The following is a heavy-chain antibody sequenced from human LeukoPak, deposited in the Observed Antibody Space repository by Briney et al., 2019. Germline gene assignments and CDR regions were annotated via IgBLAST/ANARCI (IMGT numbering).Heavy chain of an antibody. CDR1: GFTFSGSA. D-gene: IGHD3-10*01. V-gene: IGHV3-73*01. Sequence: GGSLRLSCAASGFTFSGSAMHWVRQASGKGLEWVGRIRSKANSYATAYAASVKGRFTISRDDSKNTAYLQMNSLKTEDTAVYYCTRSFDHGSGSYSRYPFDYWGQGTLVTVSS. CDR2: IRSKANSYAT. CDR3: TRSFDHGSGSYSRYPFDY. J-gene: IGHJ4*02.